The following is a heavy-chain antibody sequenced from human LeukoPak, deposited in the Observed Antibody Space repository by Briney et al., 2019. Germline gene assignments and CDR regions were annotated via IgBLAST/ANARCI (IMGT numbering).Heavy chain of an antibody. CDR3: ARDYGYCSSANCYSPLPFDY. CDR2: IVVGSGNT. V-gene: IGHV1-58*01. D-gene: IGHD2-2*02. J-gene: IGHJ4*02. Sequence: GASVKVSCKASGFTFTSSAVQWVRQARGQRLEWIGWIVVGSGNTNYAQKFQERVTITRDMSTSTAYMELSSLRSDDTAVYYCARDYGYCSSANCYSPLPFDYWGQGTLVTVSS. CDR1: GFTFTSSA.